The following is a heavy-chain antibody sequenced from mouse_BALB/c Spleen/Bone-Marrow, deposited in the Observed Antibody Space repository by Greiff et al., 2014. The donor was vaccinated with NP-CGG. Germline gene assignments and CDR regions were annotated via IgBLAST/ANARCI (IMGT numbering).Heavy chain of an antibody. Sequence: VQLKESGAELVKPGASVKLSCTASGFNIKDTYMHWVKQRPEQGLEWIGRIDPANGNTKYDPKFQGKATITADTSSNTAYPQLSSLTSEDTAVYYCANYYYGSSRFAYWGQGTLVTVSA. CDR1: GFNIKDTY. D-gene: IGHD1-1*01. CDR2: IDPANGNT. CDR3: ANYYYGSSRFAY. J-gene: IGHJ3*01. V-gene: IGHV14-3*02.